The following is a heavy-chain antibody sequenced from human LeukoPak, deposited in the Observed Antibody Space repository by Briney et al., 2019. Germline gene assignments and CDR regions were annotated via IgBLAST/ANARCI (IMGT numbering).Heavy chain of an antibody. CDR3: TRVFPLGDFWSGYYYYYYMDV. J-gene: IGHJ6*03. CDR2: IRSKAYGGTT. V-gene: IGHV3-49*04. CDR1: GFTFGDYA. D-gene: IGHD3-3*01. Sequence: GGSLRLSCTASGFTFGDYAMSWVRQAPGKGLEWVGFIRSKAYGGTTEYAASVKGRFTISRDDSKSIAYLQMNSLKTEDTAVYYCTRVFPLGDFWSGYYYYYYMDVWGKGTTVTVSS.